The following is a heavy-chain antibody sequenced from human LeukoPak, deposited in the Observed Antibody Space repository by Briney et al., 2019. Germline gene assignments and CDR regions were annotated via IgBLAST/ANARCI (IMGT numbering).Heavy chain of an antibody. J-gene: IGHJ4*02. CDR1: GFTFSHSW. CDR3: AREATYGGNPPGY. CDR2: IKEDGSSQ. D-gene: IGHD4-23*01. Sequence: GGSLRLSCVASGFTFSHSWMTWVRQAPGKGLEWVGHIKEDGSSQNYADSVKGRFTISRDNAKNSLYLQMNSLRAEDTAVYYCAREATYGGNPPGYWGQGTLVTVSS. V-gene: IGHV3-7*01.